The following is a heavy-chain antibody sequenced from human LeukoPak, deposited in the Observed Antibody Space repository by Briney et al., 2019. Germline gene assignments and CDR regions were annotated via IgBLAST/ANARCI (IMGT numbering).Heavy chain of an antibody. J-gene: IGHJ4*02. CDR2: ISYDGSNK. Sequence: GRSLRLSCAASGFTFSSYAMHWVRQAPGKGLEWVAVISYDGSNKYYADSVKGRFTIPRDNSKNTLYLQMNSLRAEDTAVYYCARDLTQVLPSLLDHYWGQGTLVIVSS. D-gene: IGHD2-2*01. CDR3: ARDLTQVLPSLLDHY. V-gene: IGHV3-30*04. CDR1: GFTFSSYA.